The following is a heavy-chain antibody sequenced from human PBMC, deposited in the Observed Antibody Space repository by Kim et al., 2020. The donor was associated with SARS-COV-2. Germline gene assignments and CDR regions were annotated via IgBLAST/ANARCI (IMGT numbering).Heavy chain of an antibody. D-gene: IGHD6-6*01. CDR1: GGSISSSSYY. J-gene: IGHJ2*01. CDR2: ISYSGST. CDR3: ARRGSISWYWYFDL. Sequence: SETLSLTCIVSGGSISSSSYYWGWIRQPPGKGLEWIGSISYSGSTYYNPSLKSRVTMSVDTSKNQFSLKLSSVTASDTAVYFCARRGSISWYWYFDLWGR. V-gene: IGHV4-39*01.